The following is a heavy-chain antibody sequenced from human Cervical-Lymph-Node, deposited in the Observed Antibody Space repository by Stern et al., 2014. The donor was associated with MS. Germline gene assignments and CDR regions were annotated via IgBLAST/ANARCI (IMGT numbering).Heavy chain of an antibody. CDR1: GYTFTSYG. D-gene: IGHD2-15*01. CDR3: ARALLGSENAFDI. Sequence: QVQLGQSGAEVKKPRASVKVSCKASGYTFTSYGISWVRQAPGQGLEWIGWISSYNVNTNYAQKHQGRVTMTTDTSTSTAYMDLRSLRSDDTAVYYCARALLGSENAFDIWGQGTMVTVSS. J-gene: IGHJ3*02. CDR2: ISSYNVNT. V-gene: IGHV1-18*01.